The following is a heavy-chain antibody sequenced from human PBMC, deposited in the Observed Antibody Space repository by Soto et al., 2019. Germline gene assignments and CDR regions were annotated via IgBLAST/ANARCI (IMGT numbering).Heavy chain of an antibody. CDR1: GFTFSTYW. CDR2: IKEDASEK. V-gene: IGHV3-7*01. J-gene: IGHJ4*02. Sequence: EVQLVQSGGDLVQPGGSLRLSCVASGFTFSTYWMTWVRQAPGMGLEWVAGIKEDASEKVYVDSVKGRFSISRDNAKNLLYLQLNSLRAEDTAVYYCATAISSPFSNFDSWGQGSLVTVSS. D-gene: IGHD2-2*01. CDR3: ATAISSPFSNFDS.